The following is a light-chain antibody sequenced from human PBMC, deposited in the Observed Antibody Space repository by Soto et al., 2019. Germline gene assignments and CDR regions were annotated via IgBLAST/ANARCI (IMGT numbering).Light chain of an antibody. Sequence: QSALAQPASMSGSPGQTISISCTGTSSDVGGYNAVSWYQHHPGKAPKLIIYEVTHRPAGVSGRFSASKSGNTVSLTITGLQAEDEADYYCNSFRVNRLYVFGTGTKVTVL. CDR2: EVT. CDR3: NSFRVNRLYV. V-gene: IGLV2-14*01. CDR1: SSDVGGYNA. J-gene: IGLJ1*01.